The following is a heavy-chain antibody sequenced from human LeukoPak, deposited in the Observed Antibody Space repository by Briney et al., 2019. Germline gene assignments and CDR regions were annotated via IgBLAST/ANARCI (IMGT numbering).Heavy chain of an antibody. CDR2: IIPIFGTA. D-gene: IGHD2-2*01. V-gene: IGHV1-69*05. J-gene: IGHJ5*02. Sequence: SVKVSFKASGGTFSSYAISWVRQAPGQGLEWMGGIIPIFGTANYAQKFQGRVTITTDESTSTAYMELSSLRSEDTAVYYCARERADCSSTSCYRGYNWFDPWGQGTLVTVSS. CDR3: ARERADCSSTSCYRGYNWFDP. CDR1: GGTFSSYA.